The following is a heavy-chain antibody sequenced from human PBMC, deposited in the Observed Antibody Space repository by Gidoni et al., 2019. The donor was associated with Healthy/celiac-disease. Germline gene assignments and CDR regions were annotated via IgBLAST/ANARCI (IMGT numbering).Heavy chain of an antibody. CDR1: GFTVSSNY. Sequence: EVQLVESGGGLVQPGGSLRLSCAASGFTVSSNYMSWVRQAPGKGLEWVSVIYSGGSTYYADSVKGRFTISRDNSKNTLYLQMNSLRAEDTAVYYCASAGYCSSTSCYRNWGQGTLVTVSS. J-gene: IGHJ4*02. CDR2: IYSGGST. V-gene: IGHV3-66*01. CDR3: ASAGYCSSTSCYRN. D-gene: IGHD2-2*02.